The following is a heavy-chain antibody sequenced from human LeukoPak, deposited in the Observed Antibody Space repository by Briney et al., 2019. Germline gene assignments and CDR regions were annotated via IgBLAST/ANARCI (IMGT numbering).Heavy chain of an antibody. J-gene: IGHJ4*02. CDR2: ISGSGGST. Sequence: GGSLRLSCADSGFTFSNYAMSWVRQAPGKGLEWVSSISGSGGSTDYADSVKGRFTISRDNSKNTLYLQMNSLRAEDTAVYYCAKERTAYSSGWLALFDYWGQGTLVTVSS. CDR3: AKERTAYSSGWLALFDY. D-gene: IGHD6-19*01. V-gene: IGHV3-23*01. CDR1: GFTFSNYA.